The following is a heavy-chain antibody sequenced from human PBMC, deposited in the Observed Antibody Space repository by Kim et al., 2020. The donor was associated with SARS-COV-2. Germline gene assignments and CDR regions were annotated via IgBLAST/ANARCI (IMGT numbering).Heavy chain of an antibody. Sequence: GGSLRLSCTVPAVTFHQYAVHWVRQTPGKGLEWVSGFSLDTDRIDYADSVRGRFTISRDTATSTIHLQMDSLRVEDTALYYCTKDIKAGGSDVWCQGTTVTVSS. CDR1: AVTFHQYA. D-gene: IGHD3-10*01. V-gene: IGHV3-9*01. CDR3: TKDIKAGGSDV. J-gene: IGHJ6*02. CDR2: FSLDTDRI.